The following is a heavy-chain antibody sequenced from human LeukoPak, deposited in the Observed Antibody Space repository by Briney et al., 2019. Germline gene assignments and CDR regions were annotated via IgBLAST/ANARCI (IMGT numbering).Heavy chain of an antibody. V-gene: IGHV3-23*01. Sequence: GGSLRLSCAASGFTLSNYAMNWVRQAPGKGLEWVSSINGSGDKTYYADSVKGRFTISRDNSKNTLYLQMNSLRAEDTAVYYCTRAPSRLGYDFWSGYDAFDIWGQGTMVTVSS. J-gene: IGHJ3*02. CDR1: GFTLSNYA. CDR3: TRAPSRLGYDFWSGYDAFDI. CDR2: INGSGDKT. D-gene: IGHD3-3*01.